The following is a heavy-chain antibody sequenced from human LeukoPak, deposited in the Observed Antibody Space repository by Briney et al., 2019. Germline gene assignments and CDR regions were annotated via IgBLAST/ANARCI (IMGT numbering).Heavy chain of an antibody. CDR2: IGWNSGNI. D-gene: IGHD2-2*01. CDR1: GFTFDDYA. V-gene: IGHV3-9*01. CDR3: ARGASNHFDH. J-gene: IGHJ4*02. Sequence: GRSLRLSCAASGFTFDDYAMHWVRQAPGKGLEWVLVIGWNSGNIAYVDSVKGRFTISRDNAKNSLYLQMNSLRAEDTALYYCARGASNHFDHWGQGTLVTVSS.